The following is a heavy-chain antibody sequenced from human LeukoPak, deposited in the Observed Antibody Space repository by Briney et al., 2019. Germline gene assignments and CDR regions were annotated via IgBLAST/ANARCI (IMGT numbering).Heavy chain of an antibody. Sequence: PGGSLRLSCAASGFTFSSYAMHWVRQAPGKGLEWVAVISYDGSNKYYADSVKGRFTISRDNSKNTLYLQMNSLGAEDTAVYYCATLLGFDYWGQGTLVTVSS. CDR2: ISYDGSNK. CDR3: ATLLGFDY. CDR1: GFTFSSYA. J-gene: IGHJ4*02. V-gene: IGHV3-30-3*01. D-gene: IGHD2-15*01.